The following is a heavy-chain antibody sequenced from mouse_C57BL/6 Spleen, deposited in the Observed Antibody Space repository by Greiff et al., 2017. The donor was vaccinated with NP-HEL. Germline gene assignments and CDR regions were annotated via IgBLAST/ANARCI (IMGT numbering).Heavy chain of an antibody. Sequence: QVTLKVCGPGILQSSQTLSLTCSFSGFSPSTSGMGVSWIRQPSGKGLEWLAHIYWDDDKRYNPSLKSRLTISKDTSRNQVFLKITSVDTADTATYYCARRGIPNGMDYWGQGTSVTVSS. CDR2: IYWDDDK. J-gene: IGHJ4*01. CDR3: ARRGIPNGMDY. CDR1: GFSPSTSGMG. V-gene: IGHV8-12*01.